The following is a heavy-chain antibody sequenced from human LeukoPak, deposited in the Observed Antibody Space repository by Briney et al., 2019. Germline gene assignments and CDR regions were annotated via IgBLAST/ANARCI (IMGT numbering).Heavy chain of an antibody. CDR3: ARQHARGYSYAQFDY. Sequence: SETLSLTCTVSVGSISSSSYYCGWIRQPPGKGLEWIGSIYYSGSTYYNPSLKSRVTISVDTSKNQFSLKLSTVTAADTAVYYCARQHARGYSYAQFDYWGQGTLVTVSS. J-gene: IGHJ4*02. D-gene: IGHD5-18*01. CDR2: IYYSGST. V-gene: IGHV4-39*01. CDR1: VGSISSSSYY.